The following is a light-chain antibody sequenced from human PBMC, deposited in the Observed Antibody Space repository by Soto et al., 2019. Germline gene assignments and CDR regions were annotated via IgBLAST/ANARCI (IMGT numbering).Light chain of an antibody. V-gene: IGKV1-5*03. Sequence: DIQMTQSPSTLSASVGDRVTITCRASESIDSWLAWHQQKPGRAPKLLISKASSLESGVPSRFRGSGSGTELTLTISSLQPDDFATYYCQQYNSYRAFGQGTKVDIK. J-gene: IGKJ1*01. CDR1: ESIDSW. CDR3: QQYNSYRA. CDR2: KAS.